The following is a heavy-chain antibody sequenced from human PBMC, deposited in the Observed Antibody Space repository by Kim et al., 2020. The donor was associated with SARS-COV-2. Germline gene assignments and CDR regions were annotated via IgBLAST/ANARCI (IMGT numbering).Heavy chain of an antibody. CDR1: GGSFSGHY. Sequence: SETLSLTCAVYGGSFSGHYWSWIRQPPGKGLEWIGEIHHSGVTNYNPSLKSRVTISIDTSKNQFSLQLSSVTAADTAFYYCARGRAGVVPSPMLGLGPHYVDFIMDVWGHGTPGSVSS. CDR3: ARGRAGVVPSPMLGLGPHYVDFIMDV. D-gene: IGHD3-10*01. J-gene: IGHJ6*02. CDR2: IHHSGVT. V-gene: IGHV4-34*01.